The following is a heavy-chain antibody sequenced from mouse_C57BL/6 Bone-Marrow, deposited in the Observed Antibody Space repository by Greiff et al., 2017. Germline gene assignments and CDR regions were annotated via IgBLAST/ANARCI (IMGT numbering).Heavy chain of an antibody. CDR3: IRKEEWLLPLAMGY. Sequence: QVQLQQSGAELVRPGASVTLSCKASGYTFTDYEMHWVKQTPVHGLEWIGAIDPETGGTAYNQKFKGKAILTADKSSSTAYMELRSLTSEDSAVYYCIRKEEWLLPLAMGYWGQGTSVTGSS. CDR2: IDPETGGT. V-gene: IGHV1-15*01. CDR1: GYTFTDYE. J-gene: IGHJ4*01. D-gene: IGHD2-3*01.